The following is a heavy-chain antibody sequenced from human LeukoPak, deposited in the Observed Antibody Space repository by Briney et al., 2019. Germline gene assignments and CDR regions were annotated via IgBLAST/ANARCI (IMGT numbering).Heavy chain of an antibody. J-gene: IGHJ4*02. Sequence: SETLSLTCTVSGGSISSSSYYWGWIRQPPGKGLEWTGSIYYSGSTYYNPSLKSRVTISVDTSKNQFSLKLSSVTAADTAVYYCARLGRGWYPFPLYFDYWGQGTLVTVSS. CDR2: IYYSGST. D-gene: IGHD6-19*01. V-gene: IGHV4-39*01. CDR3: ARLGRGWYPFPLYFDY. CDR1: GGSISSSSYY.